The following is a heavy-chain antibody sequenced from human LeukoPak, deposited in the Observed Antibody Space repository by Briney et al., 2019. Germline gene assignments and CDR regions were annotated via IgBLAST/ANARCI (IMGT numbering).Heavy chain of an antibody. V-gene: IGHV4-59*08. Sequence: SETLSLTCTVSGGSISSYYWSWIRQPPGKGLEWIGSIYHSGSTYYNPSLKSRVTISVDTSKNQFSLKLSSVTAADTAVYYCARGNAGLDPWGQGTLVTVSS. CDR3: ARGNAGLDP. CDR2: IYHSGST. J-gene: IGHJ5*02. CDR1: GGSISSYY. D-gene: IGHD2-8*01.